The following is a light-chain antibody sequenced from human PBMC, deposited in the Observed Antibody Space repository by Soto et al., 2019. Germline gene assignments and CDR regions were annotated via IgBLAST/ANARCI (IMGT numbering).Light chain of an antibody. V-gene: IGKV3-20*01. CDR2: GAS. Sequence: EIVLTQSPGTLSLSPGERATLSCRASQSVSSSYLAWYQQKPGQAPRLLIYGASSRATGIPDRFSGSGSGTDFTITISRLEPEDFAVYFCQQYAGSPPLTFGGGTKVEIK. J-gene: IGKJ4*01. CDR3: QQYAGSPPLT. CDR1: QSVSSSY.